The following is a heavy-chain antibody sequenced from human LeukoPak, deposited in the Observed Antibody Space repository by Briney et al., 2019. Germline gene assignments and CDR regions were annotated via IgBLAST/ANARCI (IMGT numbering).Heavy chain of an antibody. J-gene: IGHJ4*02. CDR1: GVSISIYF. CDR2: IYNSGST. D-gene: IGHD1-7*01. V-gene: IGHV4-59*01. CDR3: VRDRELNY. Sequence: SETLSLTCTVSGVSISIYFWSWIRQPPGKGLEWIGYIYNSGSTSYNPSLKSRATISADTSKNQFSLKLSSVTAADTAVYYCVRDRELNYWGQGTLVTVSS.